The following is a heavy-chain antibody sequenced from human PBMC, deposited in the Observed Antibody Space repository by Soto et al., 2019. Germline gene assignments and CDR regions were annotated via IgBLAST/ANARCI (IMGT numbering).Heavy chain of an antibody. CDR3: ARSRNSYGSRVDY. CDR2: IYYSGST. V-gene: IGHV4-59*01. CDR1: GGSISSYY. D-gene: IGHD5-18*01. J-gene: IGHJ4*02. Sequence: KASETLSLTCTVSGGSISSYYWSWIRQPPGKGLEWIGYIYYSGSTNYNPSLKSRVTISVDTSKNQFSLKLSSVTAADTAVYYCARSRNSYGSRVDYWGQGTLVTVSS.